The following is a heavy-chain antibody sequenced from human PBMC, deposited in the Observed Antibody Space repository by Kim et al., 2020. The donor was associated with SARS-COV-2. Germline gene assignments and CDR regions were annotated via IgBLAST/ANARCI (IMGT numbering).Heavy chain of an antibody. CDR3: ARTSSWHRGGINWFDP. J-gene: IGHJ5*02. D-gene: IGHD6-13*01. CDR1: GGSFSGYY. CDR2: INHSGST. Sequence: SETLSLTCAVYGGSFSGYYWSWIRQPPGKGLEWIGEINHSGSTNYNPSLKSRVTISVDTSKNQFSLKLSSVTAADTAVYYCARTSSWHRGGINWFDPWGQGTLVTVSS. V-gene: IGHV4-34*01.